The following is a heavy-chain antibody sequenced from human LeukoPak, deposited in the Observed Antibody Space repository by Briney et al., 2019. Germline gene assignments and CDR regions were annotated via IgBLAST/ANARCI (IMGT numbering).Heavy chain of an antibody. D-gene: IGHD3-22*01. CDR3: ARSQRSYYYDSSGYYVMYHRGYYFDY. J-gene: IGHJ4*02. CDR1: GGSISSGGYY. CDR2: IYYSGST. V-gene: IGHV4-31*03. Sequence: SETLSLTCTVSGGSISSGGYYWSWIRQHPGKGLEWIGYIYYSGSTYYNPSLKSRVTISVDTSKNQFSLKLSSVTAADTAVYYCARSQRSYYYDSSGYYVMYHRGYYFDYWGQGTLVTVSS.